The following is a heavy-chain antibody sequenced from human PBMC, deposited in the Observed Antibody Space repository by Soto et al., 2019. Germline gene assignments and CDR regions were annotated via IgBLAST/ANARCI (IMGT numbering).Heavy chain of an antibody. Sequence: GASVKVSCKASGGTFSSYAISWVRQAPGQGPGQGLEWMGGIIPIFGTANYAQKFQGRATITADKSTSTAYMELSSLRSEDTAVYYCARAAQTYYYYYGMDVWGQGTTVTVSS. J-gene: IGHJ6*02. CDR1: GGTFSSYA. CDR3: ARAAQTYYYYYGMDV. V-gene: IGHV1-69*06. D-gene: IGHD2-15*01. CDR2: IIPIFGTA.